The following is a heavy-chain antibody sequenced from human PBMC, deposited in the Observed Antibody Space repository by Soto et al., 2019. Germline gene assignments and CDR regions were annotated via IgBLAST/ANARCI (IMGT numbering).Heavy chain of an antibody. D-gene: IGHD3-9*01. V-gene: IGHV3-23*01. J-gene: IGHJ4*02. CDR3: AKDRQPDGIWTFDS. CDR2: IGCCSGSGT. CDR1: GFTFSTYT. Sequence: GGSLRTSCAASGFTFSTYTLNWVRQAPGKGLEWVSGIGCCSGSGTYYADFVKGRFTISRDNSKNMVFLQMNGLRAEDTAVYYCAKDRQPDGIWTFDSWGQGTPVTVSS.